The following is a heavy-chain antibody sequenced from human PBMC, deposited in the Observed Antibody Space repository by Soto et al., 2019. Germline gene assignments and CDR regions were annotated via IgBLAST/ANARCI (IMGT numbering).Heavy chain of an antibody. CDR3: ARGGGGQQLDPFFDY. J-gene: IGHJ4*02. V-gene: IGHV4-59*01. CDR2: IYCSGST. Sequence: PSETLSLTCTVSGGSISSYYWSWIRQPPGKGLEWIGYIYCSGSTNYNPSLKSRVTISIDTSKNQFSLKLSSVTAADTAVYYCARGGGGQQLDPFFDYWGQGTLVTVSS. CDR1: GGSISSYY. D-gene: IGHD6-13*01.